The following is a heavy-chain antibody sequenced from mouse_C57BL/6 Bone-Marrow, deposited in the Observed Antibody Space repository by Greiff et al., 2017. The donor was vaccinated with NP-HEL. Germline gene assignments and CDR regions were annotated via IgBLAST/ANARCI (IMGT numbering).Heavy chain of an antibody. V-gene: IGHV2-2*01. Sequence: QVQLQQSGPGLVQPSQSLSITCTVSGFSLTSYGVHWVRQSPGKGLEWLGVIWSGGSTDYHAAFISRLSISKDNSKSQVFFKMNSLQADDTAIYYCATYYYGSSYRWYFDVWGTGTTVTVSS. J-gene: IGHJ1*03. CDR3: ATYYYGSSYRWYFDV. CDR2: IWSGGST. D-gene: IGHD1-1*01. CDR1: GFSLTSYG.